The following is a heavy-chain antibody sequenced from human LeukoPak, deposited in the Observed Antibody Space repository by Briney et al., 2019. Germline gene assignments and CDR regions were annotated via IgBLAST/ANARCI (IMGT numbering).Heavy chain of an antibody. J-gene: IGHJ5*02. CDR2: INSDGSRT. CDR1: GFTFNSYW. D-gene: IGHD3-10*01. V-gene: IGHV3-74*01. Sequence: GGSLRLSCAASGFTFNSYWMHWVRQVPGKGLVWVSRINSDGSRTNYVDSAKGRFTISRDNAKNTLFLQMNSLGAEDSAVYYCARELRGVSNWFDPWGQGTLVTVSS. CDR3: ARELRGVSNWFDP.